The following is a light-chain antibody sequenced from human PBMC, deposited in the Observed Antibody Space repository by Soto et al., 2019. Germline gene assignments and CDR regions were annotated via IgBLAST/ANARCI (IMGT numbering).Light chain of an antibody. Sequence: QSVLTQPASVSGSPGQSVTISCTGTSSDVGSYKYVSWYQQHPGKAPKVMIYEVSNRPSGVSDRFSGSKSGNTASLTISGLQAEDEADYYCSSYTSISTLVFGGGTKVTVL. CDR2: EVS. CDR1: SSDVGSYKY. V-gene: IGLV2-14*01. CDR3: SSYTSISTLV. J-gene: IGLJ3*02.